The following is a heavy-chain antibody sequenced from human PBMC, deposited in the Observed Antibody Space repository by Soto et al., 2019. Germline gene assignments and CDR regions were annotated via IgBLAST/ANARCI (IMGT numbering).Heavy chain of an antibody. Sequence: ASVKVSCKASGYTFTSYDINWVRQATGQGLERLGWMNPNSGNTGYAQKFQGRVTMTRNTSISTAYMELSSLRSEDTAVYYCARQHPYYDFWSGYYTDAFDIWGQGTMVTVSS. CDR1: GYTFTSYD. CDR2: MNPNSGNT. D-gene: IGHD3-3*01. V-gene: IGHV1-8*01. CDR3: ARQHPYYDFWSGYYTDAFDI. J-gene: IGHJ3*02.